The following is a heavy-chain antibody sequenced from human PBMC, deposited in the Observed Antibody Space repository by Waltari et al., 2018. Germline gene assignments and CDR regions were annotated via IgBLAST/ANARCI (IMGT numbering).Heavy chain of an antibody. J-gene: IGHJ4*02. D-gene: IGHD3-10*01. CDR2: INHSGST. CDR1: GGSFSTYS. V-gene: IGHV4-34*01. Sequence: QVQLQQWGAGLLKPSETLSLTCAVYGGSFSTYSWSWIRQPPGKGLEYIGEINHSGSTNYNPALKSRITISLDTSKNQFSLKLSSVPVADTAVFYCARGRGGYYYGSGSYSSYFDYWGQGTLVTVSS. CDR3: ARGRGGYYYGSGSYSSYFDY.